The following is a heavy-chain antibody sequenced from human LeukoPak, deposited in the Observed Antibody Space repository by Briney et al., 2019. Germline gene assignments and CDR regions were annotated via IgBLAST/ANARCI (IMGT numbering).Heavy chain of an antibody. CDR3: ARDRGYGGNSGSDY. CDR1: GGTFSSYA. CDR2: IIPIFGTA. J-gene: IGHJ4*02. V-gene: IGHV1-69*05. D-gene: IGHD4-23*01. Sequence: ASVKVSCKASGGTFSSYAISWVRQAPGQGLEWMGRIIPIFGTANYAQKFQGRVTITTDESASTAYMELSSLRSEDTAVYYCARDRGYGGNSGSDYWGQGTLVTVSS.